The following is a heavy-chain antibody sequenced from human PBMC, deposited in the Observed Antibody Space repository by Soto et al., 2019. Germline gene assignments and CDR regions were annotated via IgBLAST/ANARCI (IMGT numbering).Heavy chain of an antibody. CDR1: GFSFTTAGVA. V-gene: IGHV2-5*01. CDR2: IYYNDDR. CDR3: AHSDGGYEIIYFDF. Sequence: SGPSLVNPTQTLTLTCTFSGFSFTTAGVAVGWIRQTPGGALEWLTLIYYNDDRRFSPSLKTRLTITGDTSKNQVVLSLTNVDPGDTATYFCAHSDGGYEIIYFDFWGQGIPVTVSS. J-gene: IGHJ4*02. D-gene: IGHD5-12*01.